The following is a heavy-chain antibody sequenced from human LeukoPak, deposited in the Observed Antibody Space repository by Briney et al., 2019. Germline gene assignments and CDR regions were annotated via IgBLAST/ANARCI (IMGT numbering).Heavy chain of an antibody. D-gene: IGHD6-13*01. V-gene: IGHV6-1*01. Sequence: SQTLSLTCAISGDSVSNTRSAWNWIRQSPSRGLEWLGRTYYRSKWYNDYAVSVKSRITINPDTSKNQFSLQLNSVTPEDTAVYYCARDSTRQQLDFDYWGQGTLVTVSS. CDR3: ARDSTRQQLDFDY. CDR1: GDSVSNTRSA. CDR2: TYYRSKWYN. J-gene: IGHJ4*02.